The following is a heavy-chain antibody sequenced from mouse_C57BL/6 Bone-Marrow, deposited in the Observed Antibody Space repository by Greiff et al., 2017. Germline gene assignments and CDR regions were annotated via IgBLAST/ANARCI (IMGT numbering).Heavy chain of an antibody. V-gene: IGHV5-17*01. Sequence: EVMLVESGGGLVKPGGSLKLSCAASGFTISDYGMHWVRQATEKGLEWVAYISSGSSTIYYADTVKGRFTISRDNAKNTLFLQMTSLRSEDAAMYYCARFGRWLLYFDYWGQGTTLTVSS. CDR2: ISSGSSTI. J-gene: IGHJ2*01. CDR1: GFTISDYG. CDR3: ARFGRWLLYFDY. D-gene: IGHD2-3*01.